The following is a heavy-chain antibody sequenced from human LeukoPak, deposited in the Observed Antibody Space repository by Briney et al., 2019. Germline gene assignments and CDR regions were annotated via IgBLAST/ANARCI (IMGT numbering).Heavy chain of an antibody. V-gene: IGHV3-30*18. CDR1: GFTLSSYG. J-gene: IGHJ4*02. Sequence: GRSLRLSCATAGFTLSSYGMHWVRPAPGKGRGWGASISDVGSNKYYADSVNGRVTISRDNSKNTLYLQRISLRAEDTAGYYCGKGIAAAKTYPDYWGQGTLVTVSS. CDR2: ISDVGSNK. D-gene: IGHD6-13*01. CDR3: GKGIAAAKTYPDY.